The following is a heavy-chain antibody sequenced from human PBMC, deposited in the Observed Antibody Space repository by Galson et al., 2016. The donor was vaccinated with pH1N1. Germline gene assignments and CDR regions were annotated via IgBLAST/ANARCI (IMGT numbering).Heavy chain of an antibody. CDR2: IRGSGVRT. V-gene: IGHV3-23*01. J-gene: IGHJ4*02. D-gene: IGHD3-22*01. Sequence: SLRLSCAASGFTFSSFAMNWVRQSPGKGLEWVATIRGSGVRTHYADSVKGRFTISRDNPNYTLYLQMNSLRAEDTAIYYCAKFVVSGYYDIGDDYWGQGTLVTVSS. CDR3: AKFVVSGYYDIGDDY. CDR1: GFTFSSFA.